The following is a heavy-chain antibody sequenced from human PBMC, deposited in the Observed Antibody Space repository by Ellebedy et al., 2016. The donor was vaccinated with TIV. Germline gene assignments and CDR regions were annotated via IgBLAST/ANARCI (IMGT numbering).Heavy chain of an antibody. Sequence: GGSLRLXXAASGFTFSSYGMHWVRQAPGKGLEWVAVISYDGSNKYYADSVKGRFTISRDNSKNTLYLQMNSLRAEDTAVYYCATQSYGSGSLLRFDPWGQGTLVTVSS. V-gene: IGHV3-30*03. D-gene: IGHD3-10*01. J-gene: IGHJ5*02. CDR2: ISYDGSNK. CDR3: ATQSYGSGSLLRFDP. CDR1: GFTFSSYG.